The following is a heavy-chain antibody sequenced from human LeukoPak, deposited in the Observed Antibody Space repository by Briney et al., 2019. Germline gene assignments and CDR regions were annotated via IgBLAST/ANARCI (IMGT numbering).Heavy chain of an antibody. CDR3: ARDMRYSYGLIDD. J-gene: IGHJ4*02. CDR2: ISSSSSYI. D-gene: IGHD5-18*01. Sequence: GGSLRLSCAASGLTFSSHSMNWVRQAPGKGLEWVSSISSSSSYIYYADSVKGRFTISRDNAKNSLYLQMNSLRAGDTAVYYCARDMRYSYGLIDDWGQGTLVTVSS. CDR1: GLTFSSHS. V-gene: IGHV3-21*01.